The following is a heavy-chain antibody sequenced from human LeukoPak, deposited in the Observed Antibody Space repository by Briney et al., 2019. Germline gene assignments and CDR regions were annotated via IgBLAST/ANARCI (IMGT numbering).Heavy chain of an antibody. CDR2: FYHGGST. CDR1: GYSISTGYY. CDR3: ASTSGSYFISSFDY. V-gene: IGHV4-38-2*02. J-gene: IGHJ4*02. D-gene: IGHD3-10*01. Sequence: SETLSLTCTASGYSISTGYYWDWIRQPPGKGLEWIGTFYHGGSTYYNPSLKSRVTISVDTSKNQFSLKLSSVTAADTAVYYCASTSGSYFISSFDYWGQGTLVTVSS.